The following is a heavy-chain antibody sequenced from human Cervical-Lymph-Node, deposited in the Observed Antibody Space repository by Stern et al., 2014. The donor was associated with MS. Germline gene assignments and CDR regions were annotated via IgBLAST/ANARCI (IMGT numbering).Heavy chain of an antibody. CDR1: GFTVSSYW. V-gene: IGHV3-7*03. CDR2: IKPDGTQK. J-gene: IGHJ4*02. CDR3: ARTRGSIFGVDVSFFDF. D-gene: IGHD3-3*01. Sequence: EDQLVESGGGLVQPGGSLRLSCGASGFTVSSYWMSWVRQSPGKGLEWGATIKPDGTQKSYVDSVKGRFTISRDNAKNSLSLQMNSLRVDDTAVYYCARTRGSIFGVDVSFFDFWGQGTLVAVSS.